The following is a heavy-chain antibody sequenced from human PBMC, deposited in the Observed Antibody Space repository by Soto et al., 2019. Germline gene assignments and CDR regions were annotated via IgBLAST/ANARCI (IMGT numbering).Heavy chain of an antibody. J-gene: IGHJ6*02. Sequence: ASVKVSCKASGYTFTGYYMHWVRQAPGQGLEWMGWINPNSGGTNYAQKFQGWVTMTRDTSISTVYMELSRLRSDDTAVYYCARGLLAEEGMDVWGQGTTVTVS. D-gene: IGHD3-3*02. CDR3: ARGLLAEEGMDV. CDR2: INPNSGGT. CDR1: GYTFTGYY. V-gene: IGHV1-2*04.